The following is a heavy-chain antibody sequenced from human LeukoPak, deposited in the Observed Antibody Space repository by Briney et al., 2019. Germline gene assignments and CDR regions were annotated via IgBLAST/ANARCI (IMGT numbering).Heavy chain of an antibody. V-gene: IGHV1-69*13. D-gene: IGHD3-22*01. J-gene: IGHJ3*02. CDR2: IIPIFGTA. Sequence: SVKVSCKASGGTFSSYAISWVRQAPGQGLEWMGGIIPIFGTANYAQKFQGRVTITADESTSTAYMELSSLRSEDTAVYYCAREGPLITYYYDSSPGAFDIWGQGTMVTVSS. CDR1: GGTFSSYA. CDR3: AREGPLITYYYDSSPGAFDI.